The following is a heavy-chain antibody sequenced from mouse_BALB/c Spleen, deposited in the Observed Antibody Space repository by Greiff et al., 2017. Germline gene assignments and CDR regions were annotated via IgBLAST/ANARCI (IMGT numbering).Heavy chain of an antibody. CDR1: GFTFSSYA. D-gene: IGHD1-1*01. CDR3: ARFYYYGFDY. Sequence: EVKLVESGGGLVKPGGSLKLSCAASGFTFSSYAMSWVRQTPEKRLEWVATISSGGSYTYYPDSVKGRFTISRDNAKNTLYLQMSSLRSEDTAMYYCARFYYYGFDYWGQGTTLTGSS. V-gene: IGHV5-9-3*01. J-gene: IGHJ2*01. CDR2: ISSGGSYT.